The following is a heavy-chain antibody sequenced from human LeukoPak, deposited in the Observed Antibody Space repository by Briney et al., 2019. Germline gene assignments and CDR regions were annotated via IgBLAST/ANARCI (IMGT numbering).Heavy chain of an antibody. D-gene: IGHD6-13*01. CDR1: GYTFTGYY. CDR3: ATNRSTGGLIGYEGGIAAAGSCDY. Sequence: ASVTVSCKASGYTFTGYYMHWVRQAPGQGLEWMGWLNPNSGCTNYAQKFQGRVTMTRHTSISTAYIALCTLRSEDTGVYYCATNRSTGGLIGYEGGIAAAGSCDYWGQGTLVTVSS. CDR2: LNPNSGCT. J-gene: IGHJ4*02. V-gene: IGHV1-2*02.